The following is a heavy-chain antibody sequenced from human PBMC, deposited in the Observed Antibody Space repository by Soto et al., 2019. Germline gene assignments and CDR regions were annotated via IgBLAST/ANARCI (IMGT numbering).Heavy chain of an antibody. CDR2: IYYSGST. CDR3: ARLLELLWFGEKYYYGMDV. Sequence: SETLSLTCTVSGGSISSYYWSWIRQPPGKGLEWIGYIYYSGSTNYNPSLKSRVTISVDTSKNQFSLKLSSVTAADTAVYYCARLLELLWFGEKYYYGMDVWGQGTTVTVS. D-gene: IGHD3-10*01. J-gene: IGHJ6*02. CDR1: GGSISSYY. V-gene: IGHV4-59*08.